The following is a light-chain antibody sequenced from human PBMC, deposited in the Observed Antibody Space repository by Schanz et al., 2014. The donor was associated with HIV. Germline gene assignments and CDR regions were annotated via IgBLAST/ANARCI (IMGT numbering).Light chain of an antibody. J-gene: IGLJ2*01. CDR3: ISYTSDTVL. V-gene: IGLV2-18*02. Sequence: QSALTQPPSVSGSPGQSVTISCTGTSSDVGAYDRVSWYQQPPGTAPKLIVYEVKNRPSGVPGRFSGSKSGNTASLTISGLQPEDEADYYCISYTSDTVLFGGGTKLTVL. CDR1: SSDVGAYDR. CDR2: EVK.